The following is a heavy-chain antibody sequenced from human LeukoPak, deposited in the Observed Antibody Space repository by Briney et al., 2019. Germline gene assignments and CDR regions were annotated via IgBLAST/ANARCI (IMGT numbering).Heavy chain of an antibody. Sequence: PGGSLRLSCAASGFSFSSYAMHWVRQAPGKGLEWVAIIWHDGSNKYYAEPVKGRFTISRDNYKSTLYLQMNSLRAEDTAVYYCAKDFYSSTSGGSVFWGQGTLVTVSS. D-gene: IGHD6-6*01. V-gene: IGHV3-33*06. J-gene: IGHJ4*02. CDR2: IWHDGSNK. CDR1: GFSFSSYA. CDR3: AKDFYSSTSGGSVF.